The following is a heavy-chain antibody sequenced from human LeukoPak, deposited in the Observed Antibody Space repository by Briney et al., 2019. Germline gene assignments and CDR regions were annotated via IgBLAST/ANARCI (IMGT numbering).Heavy chain of an antibody. CDR1: GFTFSSYS. CDR2: MKKDGSET. Sequence: PGGSLRLSCVVSGFTFSSYSMIWVRQAPGKGLQWVANMKKDGSETKYVDFVKGRFTISRDNAKNSLYLQMNSLGAEDTAVYYCGRHRSGSGTYFIDYWGQGTLVSVSS. V-gene: IGHV3-7*01. CDR3: GRHRSGSGTYFIDY. D-gene: IGHD3-10*01. J-gene: IGHJ4*02.